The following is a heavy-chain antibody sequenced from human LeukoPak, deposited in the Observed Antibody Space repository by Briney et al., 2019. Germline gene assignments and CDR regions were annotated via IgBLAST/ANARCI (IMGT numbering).Heavy chain of an antibody. CDR2: INWNGGST. Sequence: PGGSLRLSCAASGFTFDDYGMSWVRQAPGKGLEWVSGINWNGGSTGYADSVKGRFTISRDNAKNSLYLQMNSLRAEDTALYYCARDFRSRYCSSTSCYTFDYWGQRTLVTVSS. D-gene: IGHD2-2*01. CDR3: ARDFRSRYCSSTSCYTFDY. J-gene: IGHJ4*02. CDR1: GFTFDDYG. V-gene: IGHV3-20*04.